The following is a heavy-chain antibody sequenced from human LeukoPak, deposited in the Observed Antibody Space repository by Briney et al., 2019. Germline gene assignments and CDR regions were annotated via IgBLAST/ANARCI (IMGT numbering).Heavy chain of an antibody. CDR3: SGYSSGKGPARYDAFDI. J-gene: IGHJ3*02. CDR2: VCWNSGSI. V-gene: IGHV3-9*01. CDR1: GFTFDDYA. Sequence: GGSLRLSCAGSGFTFDDYAMHWVRQGPGKGLEWGSSVCWNSGSIGYADSVKGRLTISRDNAKNSLYLQMNSLRAEDTALYYCSGYSSGKGPARYDAFDIWGQGTMVTVSS. D-gene: IGHD6-19*01.